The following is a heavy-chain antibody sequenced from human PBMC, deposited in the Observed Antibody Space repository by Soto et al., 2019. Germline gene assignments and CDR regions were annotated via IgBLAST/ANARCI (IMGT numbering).Heavy chain of an antibody. CDR3: ERDGGDPRQVAFDI. J-gene: IGHJ3*02. Sequence: ASVAVCLAACGYAFASRARRWVRQSPGQGLEWMGWISAYNGNTNYAQKLQGRVTMTTDTSTSTAYMELRSLRSDDTAVYYCERDGGDPRQVAFDIWGQGTMVTVSS. D-gene: IGHD2-21*02. CDR1: GYAFASRA. V-gene: IGHV1-18*01. CDR2: ISAYNGNT.